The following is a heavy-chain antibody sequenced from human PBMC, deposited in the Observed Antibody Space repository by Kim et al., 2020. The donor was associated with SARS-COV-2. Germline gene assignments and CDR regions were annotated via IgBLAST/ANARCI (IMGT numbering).Heavy chain of an antibody. CDR1: GGSISSSSYY. D-gene: IGHD2-2*01. CDR3: ARRLPCSSTSCYLFDI. J-gene: IGHJ3*02. Sequence: SETLSLTCTVSGGSISSSSYYWGWIRQPPGKGLEWIGSIYYSGSTYYNPSLKSRVTISVDTSKNQFSLKLSSVTAADTAVYYCARRLPCSSTSCYLFDIWGQGTMVTVSS. CDR2: IYYSGST. V-gene: IGHV4-39*01.